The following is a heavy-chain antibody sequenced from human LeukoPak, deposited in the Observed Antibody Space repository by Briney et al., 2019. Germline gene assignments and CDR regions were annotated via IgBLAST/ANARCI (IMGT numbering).Heavy chain of an antibody. V-gene: IGHV3-74*01. CDR2: ISHDGSRA. CDR1: GFTFSMYW. CDR3: ASGGGFQGELLVY. J-gene: IGHJ4*02. D-gene: IGHD1-26*01. Sequence: GRSHRLAYAAAGFTFSMYWMHWVRQAPRKGRVCVSGISHDGSRAIYADSVIGRFTISRDNSKNPLYLQMGGLRAADMAVYYCASGGGFQGELLVYWGQGTLVTVSS.